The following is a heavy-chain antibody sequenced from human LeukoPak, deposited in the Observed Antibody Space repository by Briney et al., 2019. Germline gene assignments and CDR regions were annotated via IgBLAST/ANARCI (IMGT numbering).Heavy chain of an antibody. V-gene: IGHV3-73*01. CDR1: GSIFRGPA. D-gene: IGHD3-3*02. CDR2: IRSKTNSYAT. J-gene: IGHJ3*02. CDR3: TRWDSIHDAFDI. Sequence: PGGALRLPCAASGSIFRGPAMHWVRQASGKVLEPDGRIRSKTNSYATEYAASVKGSFTISRDESKNTAYLQMSSLKTEDTAVYYCTRWDSIHDAFDIWGQGTMVTVS.